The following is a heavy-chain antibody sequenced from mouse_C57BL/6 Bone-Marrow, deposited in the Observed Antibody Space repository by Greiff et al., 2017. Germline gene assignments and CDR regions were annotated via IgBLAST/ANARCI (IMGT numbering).Heavy chain of an antibody. CDR2: IRNKANGYTT. D-gene: IGHD2-1*01. CDR1: GFTFTDYY. Sequence: EVQVVESGGGLVQPGGSLSLSCAASGFTFTDYYMSWVRQPPGKALEWLGFIRNKANGYTTEYSASVKGRFTISRDNSQSILYLQMNALSAEDSDTYYCARYNYGNAWFAYWGQGTLITVSA. V-gene: IGHV7-3*01. CDR3: ARYNYGNAWFAY. J-gene: IGHJ3*01.